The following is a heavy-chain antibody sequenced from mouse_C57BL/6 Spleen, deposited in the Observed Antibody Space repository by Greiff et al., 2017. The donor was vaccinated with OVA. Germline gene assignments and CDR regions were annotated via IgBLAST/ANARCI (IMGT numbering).Heavy chain of an antibody. J-gene: IGHJ2*01. CDR2: IGPGSGST. V-gene: IGHV1-77*01. CDR3: ARCAQANYFDY. D-gene: IGHD3-2*02. Sequence: QVHVKQSGAELVKPGASVKISCKASGYTFTDYYINWVKQRPGQGLEWIGKIGPGSGSTYYNEKFKGKATLTADKSSSPAYMQLSSLTSEDSAVYFCARCAQANYFDYWGQGTTLTVSS. CDR1: GYTFTDYY.